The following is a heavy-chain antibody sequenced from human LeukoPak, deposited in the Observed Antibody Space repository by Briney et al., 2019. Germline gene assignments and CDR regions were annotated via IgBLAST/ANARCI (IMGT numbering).Heavy chain of an antibody. CDR2: INHSGST. CDR1: GGSISSYY. CDR3: ARRGVRARFDY. J-gene: IGHJ4*02. V-gene: IGHV4-34*01. D-gene: IGHD3-10*01. Sequence: SETLSLTCTVSGGSISSYYWSWIRQPPGKGLEWIGEINHSGSTNYNPSLKSRVTISVDTSKNQFSLKLSSVTAADTAVYYCARRGVRARFDYWGQGTLVTVSS.